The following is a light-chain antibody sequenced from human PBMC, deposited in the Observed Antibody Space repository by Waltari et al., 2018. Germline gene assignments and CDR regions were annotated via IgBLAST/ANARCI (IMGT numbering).Light chain of an antibody. CDR2: GAS. V-gene: IGKV3-20*01. CDR1: QILSNNF. CDR3: QQYANSPYT. J-gene: IGKJ2*01. Sequence: EIVLTQSPGTLSLSTGQRATLSCRASQILSNNFLAWYQQMSGQPPRLLIYGASRRVTGIPDRFSVAGSGTDFTLTISRLEAEDSAVYYCQQYANSPYTFGQGTKLEV.